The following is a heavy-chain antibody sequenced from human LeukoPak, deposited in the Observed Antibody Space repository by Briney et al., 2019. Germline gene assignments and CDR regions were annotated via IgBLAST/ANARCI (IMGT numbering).Heavy chain of an antibody. V-gene: IGHV1-24*01. CDR1: GYTLTELS. J-gene: IGHJ4*02. Sequence: ASVKVSCKVSGYTLTELSMHWVRQAPGKGLEWMGGFDPEDGETIYAQKFQGRVTMSEDTSTDTAYMELSSLRSEDTVVYYCATGPMTYFDYWGQGTLVTVSS. CDR2: FDPEDGET. CDR3: ATGPMTYFDY.